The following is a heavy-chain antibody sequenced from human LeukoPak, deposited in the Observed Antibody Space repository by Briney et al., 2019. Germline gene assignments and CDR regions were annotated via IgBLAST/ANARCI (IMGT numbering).Heavy chain of an antibody. Sequence: ASVKVSCTASGYTFTGYYIHWVRQAPGQGLEWMGRINPNSGGTNYAQKFQGRVTMTRDTSISTAYMELSRLRSDDTAVYYCARSYYYDSSGYSHPFDYWGQGTLVTVSS. V-gene: IGHV1-2*06. CDR3: ARSYYYDSSGYSHPFDY. D-gene: IGHD3-22*01. CDR2: INPNSGGT. CDR1: GYTFTGYY. J-gene: IGHJ4*02.